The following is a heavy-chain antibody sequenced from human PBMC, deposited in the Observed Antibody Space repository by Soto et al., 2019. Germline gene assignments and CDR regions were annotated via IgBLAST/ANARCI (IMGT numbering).Heavy chain of an antibody. CDR2: IIPIFGTA. J-gene: IGHJ5*02. V-gene: IGHV1-69*13. Sequence: SVKVSCKASGGTFSSYAISWVRQAPGQGLEWMGGIIPIFGTANYAQKFQGRVTITADESTSTAYMELSSLRSEDTAVYYCARGGIAAAGTRGIPFDPWGQGTLVTVSS. CDR3: ARGGIAAAGTRGIPFDP. D-gene: IGHD6-13*01. CDR1: GGTFSSYA.